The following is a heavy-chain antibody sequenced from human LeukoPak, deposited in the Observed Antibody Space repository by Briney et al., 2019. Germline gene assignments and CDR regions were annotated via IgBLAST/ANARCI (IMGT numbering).Heavy chain of an antibody. CDR3: ARAGSRYCSSTSCYEF. V-gene: IGHV3-7*01. Sequence: GGSLRLSCAASGFMFSSYWMSWVRQAPGKGLEWVADIKEDGSEKSYVDSVKGRFTISRDNAKNSLYLQMNTLRAEDTAVYYCARAGSRYCSSTSCYEFWGQGTLVTVSS. D-gene: IGHD2-2*01. J-gene: IGHJ4*02. CDR1: GFMFSSYW. CDR2: IKEDGSEK.